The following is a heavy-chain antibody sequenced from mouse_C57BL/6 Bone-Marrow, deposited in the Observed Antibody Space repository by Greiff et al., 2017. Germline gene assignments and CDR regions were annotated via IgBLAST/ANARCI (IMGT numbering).Heavy chain of an antibody. Sequence: VQLVESGAELVRPGTSVKMSCKASGYTFTNYWIGWAKQRPGHGLEWIGDIYPGGGYTNYNEKFKGKATLTADKSSSTAYMQFSSLTSEDSAIYYCARGVLLLRGYWYFDVWGTGTTVTVSS. CDR2: IYPGGGYT. CDR1: GYTFTNYW. J-gene: IGHJ1*03. CDR3: ARGVLLLRGYWYFDV. V-gene: IGHV1-63*01. D-gene: IGHD1-1*01.